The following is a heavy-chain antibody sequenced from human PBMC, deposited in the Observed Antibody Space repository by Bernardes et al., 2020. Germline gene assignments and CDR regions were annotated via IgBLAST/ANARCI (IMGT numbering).Heavy chain of an antibody. CDR3: ARNPGDWPFDP. D-gene: IGHD3-10*01. J-gene: IGHJ5*02. CDR1: GTSISYYY. Sequence: SETLSLTCSVSGTSISYYYLSWIRQSPGKGLGWIGHVQYSGATNYNPSLESRVTMSVDTSKNQFSLKLTSMTAADTTIYYCARNPGDWPFDPWGQGILVTDSS. CDR2: VQYSGAT. V-gene: IGHV4-59*01.